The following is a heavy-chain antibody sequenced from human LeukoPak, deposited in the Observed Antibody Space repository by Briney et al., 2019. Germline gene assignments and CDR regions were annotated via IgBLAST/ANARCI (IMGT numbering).Heavy chain of an antibody. Sequence: GASVKVSCKASGYTFTGYYMHWVRQAPGQGLEWMGWINPNSGGTNYAQKFQGRVTMTRDTSISTAYMELSRLRSDDTAVYYCARYAVVGTPFFDYWGQGTLVTVSS. J-gene: IGHJ4*02. CDR1: GYTFTGYY. D-gene: IGHD2-15*01. CDR2: INPNSGGT. V-gene: IGHV1-2*02. CDR3: ARYAVVGTPFFDY.